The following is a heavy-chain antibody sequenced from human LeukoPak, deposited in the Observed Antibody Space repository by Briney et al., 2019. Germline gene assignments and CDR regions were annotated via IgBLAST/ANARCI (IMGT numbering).Heavy chain of an antibody. CDR1: GGSISSYY. Sequence: NPSKTLSLTCTVSGGSISSYYWSWIRQPAGKGLEWLGRIYTSGSTNYNPSLKSRVTMSVDTSKNQISLKVNSVTAADTAVYYCARESYSSSYLFDFWGQGTLVTVSS. V-gene: IGHV4-4*07. CDR3: ARESYSSSYLFDF. CDR2: IYTSGST. D-gene: IGHD6-6*01. J-gene: IGHJ4*02.